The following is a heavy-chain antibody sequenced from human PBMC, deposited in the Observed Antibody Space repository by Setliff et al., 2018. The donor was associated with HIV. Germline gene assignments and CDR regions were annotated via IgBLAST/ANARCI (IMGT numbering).Heavy chain of an antibody. V-gene: IGHV5-51*01. CDR2: IYPGDSET. CDR1: GYSFTSHW. D-gene: IGHD3-16*01. J-gene: IGHJ4*02. Sequence: GESLKISCRASGYSFTSHWIAWVRQMPGRGLEWMGIIYPGDSETRYSPSFVGQVTISVDKYINTAYLQWRSLKASDTAMYYCARGPGAFGGTSVQNFDYWGQGTLVTVSS. CDR3: ARGPGAFGGTSVQNFDY.